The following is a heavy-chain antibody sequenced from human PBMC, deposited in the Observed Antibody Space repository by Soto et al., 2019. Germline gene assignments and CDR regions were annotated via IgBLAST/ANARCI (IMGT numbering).Heavy chain of an antibody. V-gene: IGHV3-53*01. D-gene: IGHD3-22*01. Sequence: GGSLRLSCAASGFTVSSIYMSWVRQAPGKGLEWVSVIYSGGSTYYADSVKGRFTISRDNSKNTLYLQMNSLRAEDTAVYYCARGHYYDSSGYYSAPLYFDYWGQGTLVTVSS. CDR3: ARGHYYDSSGYYSAPLYFDY. CDR2: IYSGGST. J-gene: IGHJ4*02. CDR1: GFTVSSIY.